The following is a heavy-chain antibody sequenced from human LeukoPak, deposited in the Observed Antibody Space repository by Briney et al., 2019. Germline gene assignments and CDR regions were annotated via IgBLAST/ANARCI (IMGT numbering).Heavy chain of an antibody. Sequence: ASVKVSCKASGGTFSSYAISWVRQAPGQGLEWMGGIIPIFGTANYAQKFQGGVTITADKSTSTAYMELSSLRSEDTAVYYCARAVDIVVVPAAYPYYYYGMDVWGKGTTVTVSS. V-gene: IGHV1-69*06. CDR2: IIPIFGTA. J-gene: IGHJ6*04. CDR1: GGTFSSYA. D-gene: IGHD2-2*01. CDR3: ARAVDIVVVPAAYPYYYYGMDV.